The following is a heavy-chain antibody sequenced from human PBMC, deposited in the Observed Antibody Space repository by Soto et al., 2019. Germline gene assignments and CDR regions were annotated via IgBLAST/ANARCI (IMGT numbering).Heavy chain of an antibody. Sequence: GGSLRLSCAASGFTFSYYPLHWVRRAPGKGLEWVSSISGIRDYIRYADSVKGRFTISRDNAKTSLYLQMNSLTAEDTAVYYCAREGVHNYTEYYFDYRGKGTLVTVSS. D-gene: IGHD3-10*01. J-gene: IGHJ4*02. CDR1: GFTFSYYP. CDR3: AREGVHNYTEYYFDY. V-gene: IGHV3-21*01. CDR2: ISGIRDYI.